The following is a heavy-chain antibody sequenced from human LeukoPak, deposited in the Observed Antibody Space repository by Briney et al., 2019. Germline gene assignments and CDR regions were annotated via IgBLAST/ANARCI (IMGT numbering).Heavy chain of an antibody. CDR3: AKDEQITMIVVVITSFDY. CDR2: ISSSSGTI. J-gene: IGHJ4*02. D-gene: IGHD3-22*01. V-gene: IGHV3-48*01. Sequence: GGSLRLSCAASGFIFSNYNMNWVRQTPGKGLEWLSYISSSSGTIYYADSVKGRFTISRDNSKNTLYLQMNSLRAEDTAVYYCAKDEQITMIVVVITSFDYWGQGTLVTVSS. CDR1: GFIFSNYN.